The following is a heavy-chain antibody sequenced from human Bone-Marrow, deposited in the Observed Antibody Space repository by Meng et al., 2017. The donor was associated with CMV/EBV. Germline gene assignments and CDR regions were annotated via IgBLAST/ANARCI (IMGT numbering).Heavy chain of an antibody. D-gene: IGHD2-15*01. CDR2: INHSGST. J-gene: IGHJ6*02. CDR1: GGSFSGYY. Sequence: GSLRLSCAVYGGSFSGYYWSWIRQPPGKGLEWIGEINHSGSTNYNPSLKSRVTISVDTSKNQFSLKLSSVTAADTAVYYCARGGGRGASVGGMDVWGQGTTVTVSS. CDR3: ARGGGRGASVGGMDV. V-gene: IGHV4-34*01.